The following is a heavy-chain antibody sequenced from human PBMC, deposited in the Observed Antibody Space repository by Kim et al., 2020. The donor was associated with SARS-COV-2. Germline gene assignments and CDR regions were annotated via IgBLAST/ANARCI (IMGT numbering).Heavy chain of an antibody. CDR1: GFTFSDFA. D-gene: IGHD3-16*01. CDR2: TTRDGDGS. Sequence: GGSLRLSCSASGFTFSDFAIHWVRRAPGMGLKFVSATTRDGDGSFYADFVKDRSTIFRDNSKNTLFLQMSGLRVEDTAVYYCVGYGRNYGAVHGGQGTLVTVSS. V-gene: IGHV3-64D*06. CDR3: VGYGRNYGAVH. J-gene: IGHJ4*02.